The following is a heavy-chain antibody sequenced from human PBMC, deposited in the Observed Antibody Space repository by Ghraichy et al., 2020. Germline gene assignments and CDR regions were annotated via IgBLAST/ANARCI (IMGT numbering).Heavy chain of an antibody. D-gene: IGHD6-19*01. CDR2: ISGSGGST. J-gene: IGHJ4*02. V-gene: IGHV3-23*01. CDR1: GFTFSSYA. CDR3: AKGPSSSGWYGYYFDY. Sequence: GESLNISCAASGFTFSSYAMSWVRQAPGKGLEWVSAISGSGGSTYYADSVKGRFTISRDNSKNTLYLQMNSLRAEDTAVYYCAKGPSSSGWYGYYFDYWGQGTLVTVSS.